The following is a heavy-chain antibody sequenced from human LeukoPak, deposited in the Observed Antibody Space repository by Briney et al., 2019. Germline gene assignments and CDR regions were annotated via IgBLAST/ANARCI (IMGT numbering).Heavy chain of an antibody. V-gene: IGHV4-4*02. Sequence: PSETLSLTCAVSGGSISSSNWWSWVRQPPGKGLEWIGEIYHSGSTNYNPSLKSRVTISVDKSKNQFSLKLSSVTAADTAVYYCARDHVDYYDSSGPDAFDIWGQGTMVTVSS. CDR2: IYHSGST. CDR3: ARDHVDYYDSSGPDAFDI. CDR1: GGSISSSNW. D-gene: IGHD3-22*01. J-gene: IGHJ3*02.